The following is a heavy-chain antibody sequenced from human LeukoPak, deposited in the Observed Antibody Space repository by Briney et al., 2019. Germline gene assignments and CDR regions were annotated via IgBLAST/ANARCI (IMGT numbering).Heavy chain of an antibody. V-gene: IGHV3-23*01. D-gene: IGHD3-22*01. CDR1: GFTFSHFW. J-gene: IGHJ4*02. CDR2: ITGSGSGA. Sequence: GGSLRLSCAASGFTFSHFWMSWVRQAPGKGLEWVSVITGSGSGADYADSVKGRFTISRDNSQNTVHLQMNSLRAEDTAVYYCAKHRFESGGYHSTDWGQGTLVTVSS. CDR3: AKHRFESGGYHSTD.